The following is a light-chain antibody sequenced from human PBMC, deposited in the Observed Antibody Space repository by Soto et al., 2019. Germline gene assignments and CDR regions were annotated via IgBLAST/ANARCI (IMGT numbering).Light chain of an antibody. J-gene: IGLJ3*02. CDR2: GNR. CDR1: SSNIGAGYD. Sequence: QSVLTQPPSVSGAPGQRVTIPCTGSSSNIGAGYDVHWYQQLPGAAPKLVIFGNRNRPSGVPERFSGSKSGTSASLAITGLQAEDEADYYCQAYDYSLTASVFGGGTKLTVL. CDR3: QAYDYSLTASV. V-gene: IGLV1-40*01.